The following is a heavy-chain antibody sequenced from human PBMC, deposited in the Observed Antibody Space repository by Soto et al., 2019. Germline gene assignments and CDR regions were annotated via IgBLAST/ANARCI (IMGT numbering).Heavy chain of an antibody. CDR2: IIPIFGTA. D-gene: IGHD5-12*01. CDR3: ARVQTVEMATTPDY. J-gene: IGHJ4*02. CDR1: GGTFSSYA. V-gene: IGHV1-69*13. Sequence: GASVKVSCKASGGTFSSYAISWARQAPGQGLEWMGGIIPIFGTANYAQKFQGRVTITADESTSTAYMELSSLRSEDTAVYYCARVQTVEMATTPDYWGQGTLVTVSS.